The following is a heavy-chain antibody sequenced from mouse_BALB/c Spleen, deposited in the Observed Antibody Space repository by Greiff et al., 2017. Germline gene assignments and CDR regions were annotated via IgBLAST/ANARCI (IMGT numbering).Heavy chain of an antibody. J-gene: IGHJ2*01. D-gene: IGHD1-1*01. Sequence: EVKLMESGPELVKPGASVKMSCKASGYTFTSYVMHWVKQKPGQGLEWIGYINPYNDGTKYNEKFKGKATLTSDKSSSTAYMELSSLTSEDSAVYYCARRSYGSTFDYWGQGTTLTVSS. CDR2: INPYNDGT. V-gene: IGHV1-14*01. CDR3: ARRSYGSTFDY. CDR1: GYTFTSYV.